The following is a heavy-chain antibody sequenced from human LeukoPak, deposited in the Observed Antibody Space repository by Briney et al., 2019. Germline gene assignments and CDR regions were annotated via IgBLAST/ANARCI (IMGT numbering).Heavy chain of an antibody. D-gene: IGHD4-17*01. J-gene: IGHJ6*02. V-gene: IGHV4-30-4*01. CDR2: IYYSGST. CDR3: ARGEGYGDYVPYYYYGMDV. Sequence: PSQTLSLTCTVSGGSISSGDYYWSWIRQPPGKGLEWIGYIYYSGSTYYNPPLKSRVTISVDTSKNQFSLKLSSVTAADTAVYYCARGEGYGDYVPYYYYGMDVWGQGTTVTVSS. CDR1: GGSISSGDYY.